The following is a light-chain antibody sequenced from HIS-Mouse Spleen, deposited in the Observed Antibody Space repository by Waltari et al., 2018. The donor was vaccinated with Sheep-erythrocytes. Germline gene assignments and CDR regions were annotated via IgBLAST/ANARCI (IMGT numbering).Light chain of an antibody. J-gene: IGLJ1*01. CDR1: RSDVGGYNY. CDR2: DVS. CDR3: CSYAGSYNHV. V-gene: IGLV2-11*01. Sequence: QSALTQPRSVSGSPGQPVTISCTGTRSDVGGYNYAPWYQQHPGKAPKLMIYDVSKRPSGVPDRFSGSKSGNTASLTISGLQAEDEADYYCCSYAGSYNHVFATGTKVTVL.